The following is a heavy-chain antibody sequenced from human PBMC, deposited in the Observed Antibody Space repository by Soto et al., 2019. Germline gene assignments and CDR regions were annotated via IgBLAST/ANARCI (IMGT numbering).Heavy chain of an antibody. J-gene: IGHJ1*01. Sequence: PSETLSLTCTVSGDSIGSGTHYWSWIRQPPGKGLQWIGYIHYTGSTTYNPSLKSRVTISVDTSKNQISLRLSSVTAADTALYYCARGVSNWYGYIQHWGQGTLVTVPS. V-gene: IGHV4-61*01. CDR2: IHYTGST. CDR3: ARGVSNWYGYIQH. CDR1: GDSIGSGTHY. D-gene: IGHD6-13*01.